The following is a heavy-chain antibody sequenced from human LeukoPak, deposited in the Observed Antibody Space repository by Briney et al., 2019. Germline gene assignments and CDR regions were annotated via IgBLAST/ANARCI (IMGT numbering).Heavy chain of an antibody. V-gene: IGHV3-11*04. J-gene: IGHJ4*02. D-gene: IGHD4-23*01. Sequence: GGSLRLSCAASGFTFSDYYMSWIRQAPGKGLEWVSYISSSGSTIYYADSVKGRFTISRDNSKNTLYLQMNNLRTDDTAFYYCAKVMITVVTTSKLDSWGQGTLVTVSS. CDR1: GFTFSDYY. CDR3: AKVMITVVTTSKLDS. CDR2: ISSSGSTI.